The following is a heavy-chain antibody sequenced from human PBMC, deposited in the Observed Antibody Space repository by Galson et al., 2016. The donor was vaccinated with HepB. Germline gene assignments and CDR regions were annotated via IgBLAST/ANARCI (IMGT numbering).Heavy chain of an antibody. CDR2: ISGGGRTI. V-gene: IGHV3-23*01. CDR1: GFAFSNFA. J-gene: IGHJ4*02. D-gene: IGHD4-17*01. CDR3: ANAQHGDPSPPLWD. Sequence: SLRLSCAASGFAFSNFALNWVRQAPGTGLRWVSVISGGGRTIYYADSVTGRFTISRDNSKSPVYLHMNSLGVDDTALYYCANAQHGDPSPPLWDWRQGNLVTGSA.